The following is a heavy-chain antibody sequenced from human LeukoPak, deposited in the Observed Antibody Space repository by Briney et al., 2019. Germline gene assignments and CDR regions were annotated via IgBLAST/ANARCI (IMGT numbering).Heavy chain of an antibody. V-gene: IGHV4-38-2*02. D-gene: IGHD5-24*01. CDR3: ARGRWLQSLDY. CDR2: IYHSGST. CDR1: AYSISSGYY. J-gene: IGHJ4*02. Sequence: SETLSLTCTVSAYSISSGYYWGWIRQPPGKGLEWIGSIYHSGSTYYNPSLKSRVTISVDTSKNQFSLKLSSVTAADTAVYYCARGRWLQSLDYWGQGTLVTVSS.